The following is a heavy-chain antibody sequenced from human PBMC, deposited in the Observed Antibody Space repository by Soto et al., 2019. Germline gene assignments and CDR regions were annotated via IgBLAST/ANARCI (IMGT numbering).Heavy chain of an antibody. CDR1: GGSISSNNYY. CDR2: VYYSGST. CDR3: ARPYYYDTTGHPDAFDI. J-gene: IGHJ3*02. Sequence: QLQLQESGPGLVKPSETLSLTCTVSGGSISSNNYYWGWIRQPPGKGLEWIGSVYYSGSTYYNPSLKSRVTISVDTSKNQFCLRLSSVTAADTAVYYCARPYYYDTTGHPDAFDIWGQGTMVTVSS. D-gene: IGHD3-22*01. V-gene: IGHV4-39*01.